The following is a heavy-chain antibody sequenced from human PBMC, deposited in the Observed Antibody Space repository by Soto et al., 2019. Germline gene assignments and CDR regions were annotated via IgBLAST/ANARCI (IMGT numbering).Heavy chain of an antibody. CDR1: GGTFSSYA. CDR3: AREFTIFGVVTGYYYYGMDV. Sequence: QVQLVQSGAEVKKPGSSVKVSCKASGGTFSSYAISWVRQAPGQGLEWMGGIIPIFGTANYAQKFQGRVTITADKATSTAYMELSSLSSEDTAVSYCAREFTIFGVVTGYYYYGMDVWGQGTTVTVSS. D-gene: IGHD3-3*01. J-gene: IGHJ6*02. V-gene: IGHV1-69*06. CDR2: IIPIFGTA.